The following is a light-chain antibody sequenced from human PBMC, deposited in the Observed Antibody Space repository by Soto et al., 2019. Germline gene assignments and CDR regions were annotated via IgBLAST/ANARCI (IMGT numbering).Light chain of an antibody. CDR2: DAS. Sequence: EIVLTHSPATLSLSPGERATLSCRASQSVSSYLAWYQQKPGQAPRLLIYDASNRATGIPARFSGSGSGTDFTLTISSLEPEDFAVYYCQQRSNWPQYTFCQGTKLEIK. J-gene: IGKJ2*01. CDR3: QQRSNWPQYT. CDR1: QSVSSY. V-gene: IGKV3-11*01.